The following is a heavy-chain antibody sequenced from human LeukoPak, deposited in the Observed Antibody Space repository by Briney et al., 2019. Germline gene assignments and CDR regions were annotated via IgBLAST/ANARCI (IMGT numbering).Heavy chain of an antibody. CDR1: GGSISSGSYY. V-gene: IGHV4-61*02. J-gene: IGHJ4*02. D-gene: IGHD2-2*01. CDR3: VRDSSNYYFDY. Sequence: SQTLSLTCTVSGGSISSGSYYWSWIRQPAGKGLEWIRRIYTSGSTNYNPSLKSPVTISLDTSKNQFSLKLSSVTVADTAVYYCVRDSSNYYFDYWGQGTLVTVSS. CDR2: IYTSGST.